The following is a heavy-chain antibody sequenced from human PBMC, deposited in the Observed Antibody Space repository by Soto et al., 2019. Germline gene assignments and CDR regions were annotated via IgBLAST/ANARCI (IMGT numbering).Heavy chain of an antibody. CDR2: ISSSSTYT. CDR3: ARGVSSSSGFGY. V-gene: IGHV3-11*05. D-gene: IGHD3-22*01. Sequence: QEQLVESGGTLVKPGGSLRLSCAASGFSFSDFYMTWIRQAPGKGLEWVSYISSSSTYTDYRDSVKGRFTISRDNAKNSLYLQMNSLKAEDTAIYYSARGVSSSSGFGYWGRGTVVTVSS. CDR1: GFSFSDFY. J-gene: IGHJ4*02.